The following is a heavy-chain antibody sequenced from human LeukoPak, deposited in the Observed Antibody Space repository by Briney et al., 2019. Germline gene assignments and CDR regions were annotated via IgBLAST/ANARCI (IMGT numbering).Heavy chain of an antibody. Sequence: GRSLRLSCAASGFTFDDYAMHWVRQAPGKGLEWVSGISWNSGSIGYADSVKGRFTISRDNAKNSLYLQMNSLRAEDTALYYCAKDMGFGELLFNFDYWGQGTLVTASS. CDR2: ISWNSGSI. CDR1: GFTFDDYA. D-gene: IGHD3-10*01. V-gene: IGHV3-9*01. J-gene: IGHJ4*02. CDR3: AKDMGFGELLFNFDY.